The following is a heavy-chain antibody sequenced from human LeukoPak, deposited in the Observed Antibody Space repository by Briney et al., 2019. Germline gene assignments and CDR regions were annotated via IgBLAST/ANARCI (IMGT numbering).Heavy chain of an antibody. CDR3: ARRSGSSGWYNWFDP. Sequence: KPSETLSLTCTVSGGSISSYYWSWIRQPPGKGLEWIGSISYSGSTYYNPSLKSRVTISVDTSKNQFSLKLSSVTAADTAVYYCARRSGSSGWYNWFDPWGQGTLVSVSS. CDR2: ISYSGST. V-gene: IGHV4-39*07. CDR1: GGSISSYY. J-gene: IGHJ5*02. D-gene: IGHD6-19*01.